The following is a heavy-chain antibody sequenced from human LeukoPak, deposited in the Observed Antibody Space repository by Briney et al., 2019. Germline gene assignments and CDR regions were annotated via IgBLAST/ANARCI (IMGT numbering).Heavy chain of an antibody. D-gene: IGHD2-15*01. CDR3: ARTTRDAFDI. Sequence: GGSLRLSCAASGFTFSSYAMNWVRQAPGEGLEWVAVISYDGSDKYFADSVKGRVTISRDNSKNTLYLQMNSLRAEDTAIYYCARTTRDAFDIWGQGTMVTVSS. CDR1: GFTFSSYA. CDR2: ISYDGSDK. V-gene: IGHV3-30*04. J-gene: IGHJ3*02.